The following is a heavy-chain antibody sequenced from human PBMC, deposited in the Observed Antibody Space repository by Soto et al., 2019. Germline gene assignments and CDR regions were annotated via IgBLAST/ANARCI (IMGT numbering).Heavy chain of an antibody. Sequence: EVQLVESGGGLVQPGGSLRLSCAASGFTFSSYWMNWVRQAPGKGLEWVGNIKEDGSEKFYVDSVKGRFTISRDNAKNSLYLDMNSLRVEDMAIYFCARDFGGPWGQGTLVTVSS. J-gene: IGHJ5*02. D-gene: IGHD1-26*01. CDR1: GFTFSSYW. V-gene: IGHV3-7*05. CDR2: IKEDGSEK. CDR3: ARDFGGP.